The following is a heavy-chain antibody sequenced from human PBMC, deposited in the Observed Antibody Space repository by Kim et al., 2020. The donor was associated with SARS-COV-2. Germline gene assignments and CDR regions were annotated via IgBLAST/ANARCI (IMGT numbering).Heavy chain of an antibody. D-gene: IGHD4-17*01. CDR3: ARIRGIYGE. CDR1: GFTFSDHF. CDR2: TKNKDYSYTT. V-gene: IGHV3-72*01. Sequence: GGSLRLSCAASGFTFSDHFVDWVRQAPGKGLEWVGRTKNKDYSYTTEYAASVKGRFTISRDDSKNSLYLQMNSLKTEDMAVYYCARIRGIYGEWGQGTLVTVSS. J-gene: IGHJ4*02.